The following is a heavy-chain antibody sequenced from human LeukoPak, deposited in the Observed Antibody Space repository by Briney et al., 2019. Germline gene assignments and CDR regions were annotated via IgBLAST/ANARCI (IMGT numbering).Heavy chain of an antibody. V-gene: IGHV1-8*01. CDR3: ARDGRRRYYYDSSGREHAFDI. Sequence: ASVKVSCKASGDTFTSYDINWVRQATGQGLEWMGWMKPNSGNTNYAQKFQGRVTMTTDTSTSTAYMELRSLRSDDTAVYYCARDGRRRYYYDSSGREHAFDIWGQGTMVTVSS. D-gene: IGHD3-22*01. CDR1: GDTFTSYD. CDR2: MKPNSGNT. J-gene: IGHJ3*02.